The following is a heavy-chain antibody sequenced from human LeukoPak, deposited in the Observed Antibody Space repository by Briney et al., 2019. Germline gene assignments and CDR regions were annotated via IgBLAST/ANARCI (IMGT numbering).Heavy chain of an antibody. Sequence: GGSLRLSCASSGFTFTDYAMSWVRQAPGKGLEWVSSFSGSGDSTNYADSVKGRFTISRDNSKNTLYLQMNSLRAEDTAVYYCASGSGSYRTPYYYMDVWGTGTTVTVSS. CDR3: ASGSGSYRTPYYYMDV. CDR1: GFTFTDYA. CDR2: FSGSGDST. J-gene: IGHJ6*03. D-gene: IGHD3-10*01. V-gene: IGHV3-23*01.